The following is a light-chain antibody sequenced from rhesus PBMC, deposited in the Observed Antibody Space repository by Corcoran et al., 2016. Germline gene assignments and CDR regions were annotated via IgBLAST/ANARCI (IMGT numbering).Light chain of an antibody. CDR2: EVF. CDR1: SSDIGYSNR. V-gene: IGLV2-13*03. Sequence: QAAPTQSPSVSGSPGQSVTLSCTGPSSDIGYSNRVSWYRQHPGKAPKFVIYEVFKRPSGVSDRFSGSKSGNTASLTISGLESEDEADYYCKSYTRSNTYIFGTGTRLIVL. CDR3: KSYTRSNTYI. J-gene: IGLJ1*01.